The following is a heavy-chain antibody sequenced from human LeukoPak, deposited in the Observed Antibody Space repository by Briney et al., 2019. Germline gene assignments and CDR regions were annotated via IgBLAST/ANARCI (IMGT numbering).Heavy chain of an antibody. J-gene: IGHJ4*02. CDR2: TIGSGATT. CDR3: ARDRGPATAFFDY. Sequence: GGSLRLSCAASGFIFSDFAMSWVRQAPGKGLEWVSGTIGSGATTFYADSVKGRFTISRDNSKNTLFLQMNSLRAEDTAVYYCARDRGPATAFFDYWGQGTLVTVSS. V-gene: IGHV3-23*01. D-gene: IGHD2-21*02. CDR1: GFIFSDFA.